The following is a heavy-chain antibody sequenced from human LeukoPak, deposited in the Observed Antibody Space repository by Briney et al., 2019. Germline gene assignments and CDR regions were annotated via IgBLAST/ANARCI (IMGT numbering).Heavy chain of an antibody. CDR3: AKDTAMVPSWFDL. CDR1: GFTFSSYA. V-gene: IGHV3-23*01. Sequence: GGSLRLSCAASGFTFSSYAMSWVRQAPGKGLEWVSAISSSGGSTYYADSVKGRFTISRDNSKNTLYLQMNSLRAEDTAVYYCAKDTAMVPSWFDLCGQGTLVTVSS. J-gene: IGHJ5*02. D-gene: IGHD5-18*01. CDR2: ISSSGGST.